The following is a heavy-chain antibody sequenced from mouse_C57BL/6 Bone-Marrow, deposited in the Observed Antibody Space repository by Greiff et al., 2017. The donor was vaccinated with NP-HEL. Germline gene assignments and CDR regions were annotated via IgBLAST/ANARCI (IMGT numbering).Heavy chain of an antibody. CDR3: ARGIYLLWHMDY. CDR2: IYPGDGDT. V-gene: IGHV1-82*01. Sequence: QVQLQQSGPELVKPGASVKISCKASGYAFSSSWMNWVKQRPGQGLEWIGRIYPGDGDTNYNGKFKGKATLTADKSSSTAYMQLSSLTSEDSAVYFCARGIYLLWHMDYWGQGTSVTVSS. D-gene: IGHD2-1*01. CDR1: GYAFSSSW. J-gene: IGHJ4*01.